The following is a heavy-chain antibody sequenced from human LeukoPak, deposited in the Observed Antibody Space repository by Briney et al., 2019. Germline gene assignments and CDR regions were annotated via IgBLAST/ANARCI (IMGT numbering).Heavy chain of an antibody. D-gene: IGHD3-10*01. CDR2: IKQDGSEK. V-gene: IGHV3-7*01. J-gene: IGHJ4*02. Sequence: GGSLRLSCAASGFTFSSYWMSWVRQAPGKGLEWVANIKQDGSEKYYVDSVKGRFTISRDNAKNSLYLQMNSLRAEDTAVYYCARISTMVRGPTDYWGQGTLVTVSS. CDR3: ARISTMVRGPTDY. CDR1: GFTFSSYW.